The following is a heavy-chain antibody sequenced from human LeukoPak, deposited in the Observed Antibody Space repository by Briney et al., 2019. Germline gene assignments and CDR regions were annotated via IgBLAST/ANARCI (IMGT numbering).Heavy chain of an antibody. J-gene: IGHJ6*04. Sequence: GGPLRLYCAASGFTFSSYSMNWVRQDPGKGLTRVSYISSSSSTIYYADSVKGRFTISRDNAKNSLYLQMNSLRAEDTAVYYCAELGITKIGGVWGKGTTVTISS. CDR3: AELGITKIGGV. CDR2: ISSSSSTI. CDR1: GFTFSSYS. V-gene: IGHV3-48*01. D-gene: IGHD3-10*02.